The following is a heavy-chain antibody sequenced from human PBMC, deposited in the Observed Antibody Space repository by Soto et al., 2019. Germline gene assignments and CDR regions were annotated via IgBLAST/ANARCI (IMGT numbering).Heavy chain of an antibody. CDR1: GGTFSSYA. V-gene: IGHV1-69*13. D-gene: IGHD3-3*01. J-gene: IGHJ6*02. CDR3: AGTREVSPLHLEWLLPAYYYYYGLDV. Sequence: GASVKVSCKASGGTFSSYAISWVRQAPGQGLEWMGGIIPIFGTANYAQKFQGRVTITADESTSTAYMELSSLRSEDTAVYYCAGTREVSPLHLEWLLPAYYYYYGLDVWGQGTTVTVSS. CDR2: IIPIFGTA.